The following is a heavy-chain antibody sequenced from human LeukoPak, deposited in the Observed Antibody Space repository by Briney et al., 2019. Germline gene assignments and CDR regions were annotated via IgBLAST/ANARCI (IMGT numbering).Heavy chain of an antibody. V-gene: IGHV3-53*01. J-gene: IGHJ4*02. CDR1: GFTVSSNY. CDR2: LYSGGTT. Sequence: GGSLRLSCAASGFTVSSNYMSWVRQAPGKGLEWVSVLYSGGTTHYADSVKGRFTISRDNSKNTLYLQMNSLRAEDTAVYYCAKERIKYYFDYWGQGTLVTVSS. CDR3: AKERIKYYFDY.